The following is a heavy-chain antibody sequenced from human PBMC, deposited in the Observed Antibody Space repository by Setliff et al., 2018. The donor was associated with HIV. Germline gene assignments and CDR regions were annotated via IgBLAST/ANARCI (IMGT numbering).Heavy chain of an antibody. J-gene: IGHJ4*02. D-gene: IGHD5-18*01. V-gene: IGHV4-39*01. CDR3: ARPSTRGYSYAVYDY. Sequence: SETLSLTCSVYGASISSSNSYWGWIRKPPGERMEWLGSIYSSGSTSYNPSLSSRLTISVDTSKNQFSLKLSSVTAADTAVYYCARPSTRGYSYAVYDYWGQGTLVTVSS. CDR2: IYSSGST. CDR1: GASISSSNSY.